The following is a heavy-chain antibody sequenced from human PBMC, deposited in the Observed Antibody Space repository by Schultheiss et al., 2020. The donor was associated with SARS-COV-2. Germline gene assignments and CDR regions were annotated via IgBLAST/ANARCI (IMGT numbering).Heavy chain of an antibody. D-gene: IGHD4-23*01. J-gene: IGHJ4*02. CDR1: GGSIRSSTHY. CDR3: ARGLGYGGNSARDY. V-gene: IGHV4-39*07. Sequence: SQTLSLTCTVSGGSIRSSTHYWGWIRQPPGKGLEWIESIYHSGSTYYNPSLKSRVTISVDTSKNQFSLKLSSVTAADTAVYYCARGLGYGGNSARDYWGQGTLVTVSS. CDR2: IYHSGST.